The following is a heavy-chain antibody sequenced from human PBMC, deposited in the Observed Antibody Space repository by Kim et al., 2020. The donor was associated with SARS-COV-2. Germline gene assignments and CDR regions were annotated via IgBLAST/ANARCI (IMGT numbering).Heavy chain of an antibody. D-gene: IGHD6-13*01. Sequence: KFQGRVTMTRETSISTAYMELSRLRSDDTAVYYCAREGLYSSSWYLYFQHWGQGTLVTVSS. J-gene: IGHJ1*01. V-gene: IGHV1-2*02. CDR3: AREGLYSSSWYLYFQH.